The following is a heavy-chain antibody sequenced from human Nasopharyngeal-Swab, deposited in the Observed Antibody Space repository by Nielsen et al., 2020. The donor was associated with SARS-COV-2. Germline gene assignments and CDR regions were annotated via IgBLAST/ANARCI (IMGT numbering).Heavy chain of an antibody. J-gene: IGHJ3*02. CDR1: GYTFTTYA. V-gene: IGHV1-3*01. Sequence: VKVSCTASGYTFTTYAMHWVRQAPGQRLEWMGWINAGNGNTKYSQKFQGRVAITRDTSASTAYMELSSLRSEDTAVYYCARPRDDAFDIWGQGTMVTVSS. CDR2: INAGNGNT. CDR3: ARPRDDAFDI.